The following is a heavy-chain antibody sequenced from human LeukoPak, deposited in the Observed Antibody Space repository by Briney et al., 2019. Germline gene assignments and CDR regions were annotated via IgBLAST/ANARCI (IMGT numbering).Heavy chain of an antibody. Sequence: GGSLRLSCAASGFTFSSYSMNWVRQAPGKGLEWVSSISSSSSYIYYADSVKGRFTISRDNAKNSLYLQMNSLRAEDTAVYYCATGQGEYCTNGVCPRFDYWGQGTLVTVSS. J-gene: IGHJ4*02. CDR2: ISSSSSYI. D-gene: IGHD2-8*01. CDR1: GFTFSSYS. CDR3: ATGQGEYCTNGVCPRFDY. V-gene: IGHV3-21*04.